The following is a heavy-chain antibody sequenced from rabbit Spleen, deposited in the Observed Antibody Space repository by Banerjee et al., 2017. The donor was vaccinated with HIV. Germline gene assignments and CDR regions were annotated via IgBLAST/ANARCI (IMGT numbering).Heavy chain of an antibody. CDR2: INAVTGKA. J-gene: IGHJ4*01. D-gene: IGHD6-1*01. V-gene: IGHV1S45*01. Sequence: QEQLVESGGGLVQPEGSLTLTCTASGFSFSSSDYMCWVRQAPGKGPEWIACINAVTGKAVYASWAKGRFTFSKTSSTTVTLKMTSLTAADTATYFCARVGGVGVYGYATLWGPGTLVTVS. CDR3: ARVGGVGVYGYATL. CDR1: GFSFSSSDY.